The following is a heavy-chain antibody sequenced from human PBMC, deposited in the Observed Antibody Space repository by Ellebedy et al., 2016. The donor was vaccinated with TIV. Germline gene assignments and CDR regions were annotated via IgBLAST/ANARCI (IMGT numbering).Heavy chain of an antibody. CDR3: TNAMIRIGSYDDR. J-gene: IGHJ3*01. CDR1: GFAFSGSA. CDR2: IRSKFNSYAT. Sequence: PGGSLRLSCAASGFAFSGSAMHWVRQASWKGLEWVGRIRSKFNSYATAYAASVKGRFTISRDDSKNTACLQMNSLKSEDTSVYYCTNAMIRIGSYDDRWGQGTMVTVSS. V-gene: IGHV3-73*01. D-gene: IGHD5-12*01.